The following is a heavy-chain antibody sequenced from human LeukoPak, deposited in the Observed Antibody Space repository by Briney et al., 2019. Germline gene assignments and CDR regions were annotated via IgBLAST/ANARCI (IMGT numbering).Heavy chain of an antibody. V-gene: IGHV4-39*07. CDR1: GGSISSSSFF. CDR3: ARATSYCSCLDY. CDR2: FYYSGST. D-gene: IGHD2-8*02. J-gene: IGHJ4*02. Sequence: PSETLSLTCTVSGGSISSSSFFWGWIRQPPGKGLEWIGSFYYSGSTYYNPSLKSRVTISVDTSKNQFSLRLSSVTAADTAVYYCARATSYCSCLDYWGQGTLVPVSS.